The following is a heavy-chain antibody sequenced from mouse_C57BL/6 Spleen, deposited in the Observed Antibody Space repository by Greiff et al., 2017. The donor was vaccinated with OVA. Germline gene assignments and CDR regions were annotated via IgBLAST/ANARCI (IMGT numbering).Heavy chain of an antibody. CDR2: IDPSDSYT. J-gene: IGHJ4*01. CDR3: ARYGSYYAMDY. CDR1: GYTFTSYW. D-gene: IGHD1-1*01. Sequence: VKLHQPGAELVKPGASVKLSCKASGYTFTSYWMQWVKQRPGQGLEWIGEIDPSDSYTNYNQKFKGKATLTVDTSSSTAYMQLSSLTSEDSAVYYCARYGSYYAMDYWGQGTSVTVSS. V-gene: IGHV1-50*01.